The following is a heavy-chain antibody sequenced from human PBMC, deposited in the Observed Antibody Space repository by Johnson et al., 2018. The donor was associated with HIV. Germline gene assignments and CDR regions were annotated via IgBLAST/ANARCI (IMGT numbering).Heavy chain of an antibody. J-gene: IGHJ3*02. CDR2: ISWNSGSI. Sequence: VESGGGFVQPCRSLRLSCAASGFTFDDYAMHWVRQAPGQGLAWVSGISWNSGSIGYADSVKGRFTIPSDNAQNSLYLHMNSLRAEDTALYYCARGGYLDAFDIWGQGTMVTVSS. CDR1: GFTFDDYA. V-gene: IGHV3-9*01. CDR3: ARGGYLDAFDI. D-gene: IGHD6-13*01.